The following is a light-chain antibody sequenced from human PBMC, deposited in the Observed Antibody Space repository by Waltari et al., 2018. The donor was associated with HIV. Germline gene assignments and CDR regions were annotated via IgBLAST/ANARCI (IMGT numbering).Light chain of an antibody. CDR3: ASWDDKLSHRV. Sequence: QSVLPQPPSASKSPGQRVLLSCSGTNSNVGKNFVSWFQQVPGGAPQLVIYRNDRRPSGAPDRFAGAKSGSSATLAISGLQSDDEADYFCASWDDKLSHRVFGVGTKLTV. CDR2: RND. J-gene: IGLJ3*02. V-gene: IGLV1-47*01. CDR1: NSNVGKNF.